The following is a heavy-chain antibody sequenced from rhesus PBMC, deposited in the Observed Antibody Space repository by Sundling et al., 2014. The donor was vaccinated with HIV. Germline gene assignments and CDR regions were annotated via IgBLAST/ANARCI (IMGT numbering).Heavy chain of an antibody. J-gene: IGHJ4*01. CDR3: ASHLQYLDWLSEMGFDY. Sequence: EVQLVESGGGLVQPGGSLRLSCAASGFTFSNYGMHWVRQAPGKGLEWVAVIWYDGSKKYYADSVKDRFTISRDNSKNMLYVQMNNLKLEDTAVYYCASHLQYLDWLSEMGFDYWGQGVLVTVSS. D-gene: IGHD3-3*01. CDR2: IWYDGSKK. CDR1: GFTFSNYG. V-gene: IGHV3-54*02.